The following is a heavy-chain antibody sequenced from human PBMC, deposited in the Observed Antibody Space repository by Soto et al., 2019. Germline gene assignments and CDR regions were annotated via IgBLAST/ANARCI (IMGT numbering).Heavy chain of an antibody. CDR2: IWYDGSNK. V-gene: IGHV3-33*01. Sequence: RQPCAVAEGNSSSYGRHRISQKKKKGLEWLAVIWYDGSNKYYAASVKGRFTISRDNSKNTLYLQMNSLRAEDTAVYFCARDRAAAGTRPPSLWGQGTLVTVSS. J-gene: IGHJ4*02. CDR1: EGNSSSYG. D-gene: IGHD6-13*01. CDR3: ARDRAAAGTRPPSL.